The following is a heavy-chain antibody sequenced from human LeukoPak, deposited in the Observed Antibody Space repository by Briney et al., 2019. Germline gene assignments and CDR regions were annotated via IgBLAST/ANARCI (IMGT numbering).Heavy chain of an antibody. CDR1: GYIFTDYY. CDR2: INPNSGGT. Sequence: ASVKVSCKASGYIFTDYYMHWVRQAPGQELGWMGRINPNSGGTNYAQKFQGRVTMTRDTSISTAYTELSSLRSEDMATYYCARVLWFGEFGYNWFDPWGQGTLVTVSS. CDR3: ARVLWFGEFGYNWFDP. D-gene: IGHD3-10*01. V-gene: IGHV1/OR15-1*01. J-gene: IGHJ5*02.